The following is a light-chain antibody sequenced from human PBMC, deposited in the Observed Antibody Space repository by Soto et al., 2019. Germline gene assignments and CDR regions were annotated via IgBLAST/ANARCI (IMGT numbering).Light chain of an antibody. J-gene: IGKJ1*01. CDR3: QQYNNWPPGT. Sequence: EIVMTQSPATLSVVPGXRATLSCRASQSVSSKLAWYQQKSGQAPRLLIYGASTRATGIPARFSGSGSGTEFTLSISSLQSEDFAVYYCQQYNNWPPGTFGQGTKVDIK. CDR1: QSVSSK. V-gene: IGKV3-15*01. CDR2: GAS.